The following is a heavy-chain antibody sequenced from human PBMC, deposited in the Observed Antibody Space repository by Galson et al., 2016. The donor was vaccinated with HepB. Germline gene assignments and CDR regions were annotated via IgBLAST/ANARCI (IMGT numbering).Heavy chain of an antibody. CDR2: IGYGGTPT. CDR3: ATQWRS. V-gene: IGHV3-11*01. J-gene: IGHJ4*02. CDR1: GFTFSDYF. Sequence: LRLSCAASGFTFSDYFMSWLRQAPGTGLEWISYIGYGGTPTYYADSVKGRFTISRDNAKSSLYLEMNSLRAEDTAVYYCATQWRSWGQGTLVTVSS. D-gene: IGHD2-8*01.